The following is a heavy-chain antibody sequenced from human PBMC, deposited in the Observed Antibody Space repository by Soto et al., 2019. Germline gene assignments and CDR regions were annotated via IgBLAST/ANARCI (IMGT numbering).Heavy chain of an antibody. J-gene: IGHJ4*02. Sequence: LRLSCAAAGFTFSIYAMSWVRQAPGKGLEWVSAISGSGGSTYYADSVKGRFTISRDNSKNTLYLQMNSLRADDTAVYYCAKATRGGAATLIRDYWGQGTLVTVSS. CDR3: AKATRGGAATLIRDY. D-gene: IGHD6-13*01. CDR1: GFTFSIYA. V-gene: IGHV3-23*01. CDR2: ISGSGGST.